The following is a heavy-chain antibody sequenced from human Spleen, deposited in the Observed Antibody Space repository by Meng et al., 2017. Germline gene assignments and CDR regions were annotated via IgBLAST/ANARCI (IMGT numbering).Heavy chain of an antibody. V-gene: IGHV4-39*01. CDR3: VRSSGWVRTGFDP. CDR2: IGHSGIT. Sequence: QPQLPESGPGLVKPSGALSRTYSVSGGSHSSSGCVWCWIRQPPGKGREWSGSIGHSGITYYTPSLKSRVTVSIDPSKSQFSLKLTSVTAADTAVYYCVRSSGWVRTGFDPWGQGTLVTVSS. J-gene: IGHJ5*02. D-gene: IGHD6-19*01. CDR1: GGSHSSSGCV.